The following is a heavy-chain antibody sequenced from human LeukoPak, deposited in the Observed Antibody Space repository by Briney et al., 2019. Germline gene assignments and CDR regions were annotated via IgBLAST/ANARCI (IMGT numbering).Heavy chain of an antibody. CDR3: ARELQQQLVRVFDY. CDR2: INYSGST. CDR1: GGSISSYY. D-gene: IGHD6-13*01. J-gene: IGHJ4*02. Sequence: SETLSLTCTVSGGSISSYYWSWIPQRPGKGLEWIGYINYSGSTNYNPSLKSRVTISVDTSKNQFALKLSSVSAADTAVYYCARELQQQLVRVFDYWGQGTLVTVSS. V-gene: IGHV4-59*01.